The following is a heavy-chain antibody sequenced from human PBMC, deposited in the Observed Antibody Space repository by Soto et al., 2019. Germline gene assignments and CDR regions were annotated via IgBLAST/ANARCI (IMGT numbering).Heavy chain of an antibody. J-gene: IGHJ4*02. CDR1: GFTFSSNA. CDR2: IISGGGIT. V-gene: IGHV3-23*01. D-gene: IGHD4-17*01. CDR3: AKYRGKAYGDYHLDY. Sequence: EVQLLESGGGLVQPGGSLRLSCAASGFTFSSNAMSWVRQAPRKGLEWVSIISGGGITHYADSVKGRFTISRDNSKSTLYLQMNSLRAEDTAVYYCAKYRGKAYGDYHLDYWGQGTLLTVSS.